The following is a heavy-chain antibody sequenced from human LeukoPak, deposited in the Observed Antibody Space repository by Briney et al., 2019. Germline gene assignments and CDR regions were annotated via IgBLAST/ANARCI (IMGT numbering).Heavy chain of an antibody. D-gene: IGHD6-19*01. Sequence: SETLSLTCTVSGGSISSSSYSWGWLRPPPGQGLEWIVNIHYSGSTYYNPSLECRVTISVYTSKNQFSLKLNSVTVAAPAFYFCAKRGSSGHYMDLWGKGTTVSVSS. CDR1: GGSISSSSYS. V-gene: IGHV4-39*01. J-gene: IGHJ6*03. CDR3: AKRGSSGHYMDL. CDR2: IHYSGST.